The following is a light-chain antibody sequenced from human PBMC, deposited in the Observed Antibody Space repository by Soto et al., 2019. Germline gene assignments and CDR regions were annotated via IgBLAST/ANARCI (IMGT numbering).Light chain of an antibody. V-gene: IGKV3D-15*01. CDR1: QSVSSH. CDR2: GAS. CDR3: QQYSIWRT. Sequence: VLTQSPATLSVSPWESATLSCGASQSVSSHLAWYQQKPGQAPRLLIYGASTRATGIPARFSGSGSGTDFTLTISSLEPEDFAVYYCQQYSIWRTFGHGTKVDIK. J-gene: IGKJ1*01.